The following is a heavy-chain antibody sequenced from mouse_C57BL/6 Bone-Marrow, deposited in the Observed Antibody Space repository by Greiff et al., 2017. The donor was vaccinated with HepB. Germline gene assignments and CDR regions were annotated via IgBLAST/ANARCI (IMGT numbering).Heavy chain of an antibody. Sequence: EVHLVESGGDLVKPGGSLKLSCAASGFNFSSYGMSWVRQTPDKRLEWVATISSGGSYTYYPYSVKGRFTISRDKSKNTLYLQMSSLKSEDTAMYYCAREVLFSMDYWGQGTSVTVSS. CDR3: AREVLFSMDY. V-gene: IGHV5-6*01. D-gene: IGHD1-1*02. J-gene: IGHJ4*01. CDR1: GFNFSSYG. CDR2: ISSGGSYT.